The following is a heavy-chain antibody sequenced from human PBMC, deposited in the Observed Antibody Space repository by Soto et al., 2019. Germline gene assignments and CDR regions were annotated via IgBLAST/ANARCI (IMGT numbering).Heavy chain of an antibody. CDR2: ISHSGTT. Sequence: QVQLQESGPGLVKPTGTLALTCAVSGGSISSSYWWSWVRQPPGKGLEWIGEISHSGTTNYNPSLESRVTISLDKSKNQFSLNLTSVTAADTAVYYCARDRGGDGYNFDYWGQGTLVTVSS. D-gene: IGHD3-16*01. V-gene: IGHV4-4*02. CDR1: GGSISSSYW. J-gene: IGHJ4*02. CDR3: ARDRGGDGYNFDY.